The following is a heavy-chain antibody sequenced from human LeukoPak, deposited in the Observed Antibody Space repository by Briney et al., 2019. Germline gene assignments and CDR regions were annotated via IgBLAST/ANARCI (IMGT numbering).Heavy chain of an antibody. CDR1: GGSISSYY. Sequence: SETLSLTCTVSGGSISSYYWSWIRQPPGKGLEWIGYIYYSGSTNYNPSLKRRVTISVDTSKTQFSLTLSSVTAADTAVYYCVRPRAIVVQGAMFWFDPWGQGTLVTVSS. D-gene: IGHD2-2*01. CDR3: VRPRAIVVQGAMFWFDP. V-gene: IGHV4-59*08. J-gene: IGHJ5*02. CDR2: IYYSGST.